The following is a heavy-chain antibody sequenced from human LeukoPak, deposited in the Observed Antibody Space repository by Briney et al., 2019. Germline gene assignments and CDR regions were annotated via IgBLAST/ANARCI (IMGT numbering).Heavy chain of an antibody. D-gene: IGHD6-13*01. CDR3: ARVGIAAAEHY. J-gene: IGHJ4*02. CDR2: IYHSGST. Sequence: SETLSLTCAVYGGSFSGYYWSWIRQSPGKGLEWIGEIYHSGSTNYNPSLKSRVTISVDTSKNQFSLKLSSVTAADTAVYYCARVGIAAAEHYWGQGTLVTVSS. V-gene: IGHV4-34*01. CDR1: GGSFSGYY.